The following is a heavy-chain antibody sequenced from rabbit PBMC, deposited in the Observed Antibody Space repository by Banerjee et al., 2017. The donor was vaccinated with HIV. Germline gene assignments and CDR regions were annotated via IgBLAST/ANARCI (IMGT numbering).Heavy chain of an antibody. J-gene: IGHJ3*01. V-gene: IGHV1S47*01. CDR1: GFSFSSNY. CDR3: ARDGISFVSSGWGLTRLDL. Sequence: EESGGDLVKPGASLTLTCTASGFSFSSNYWICWVRQAPGKGPEWIACIYNGDGTTYYASWVNGRFTISRSTSLNTVTLQMTSLTAADTATYFCARDGISFVSSGWGLTRLDLWGPGTLVTVS. D-gene: IGHD4-1*01. CDR2: IYNGDGTT.